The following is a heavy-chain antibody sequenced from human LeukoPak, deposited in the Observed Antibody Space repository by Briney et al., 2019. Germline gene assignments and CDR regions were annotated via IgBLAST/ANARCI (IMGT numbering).Heavy chain of an antibody. Sequence: ASVKVSCKASGYTFTGYYMHWVRQAPGQGLELMGWINPNSGGTNYAQKFQGRVTMTRDTHISTAYMELSRLRSDDTAVYYCARELGGDYGDYECYLGQRTLVTGSS. CDR2: INPNSGGT. CDR1: GYTFTGYY. V-gene: IGHV1-2*02. D-gene: IGHD4-17*01. J-gene: IGHJ4*02. CDR3: ARELGGDYGDYECY.